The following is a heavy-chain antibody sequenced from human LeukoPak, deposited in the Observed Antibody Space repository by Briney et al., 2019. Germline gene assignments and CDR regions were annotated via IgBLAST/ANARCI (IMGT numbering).Heavy chain of an antibody. J-gene: IGHJ3*02. CDR1: GFTFSDHY. D-gene: IGHD1-26*01. CDR3: VRESGGAFDI. CDR2: TRNKANSYTT. Sequence: GGSLRLSCAASGFTFSDHYMDWVRQAPGKGLEWVGRTRNKANSYTTEYAASVKGRFTISRDNSKNSLYLQMNSLKSEDTAVYYCVRESGGAFDIWGQGTMVTVSS. V-gene: IGHV3-72*01.